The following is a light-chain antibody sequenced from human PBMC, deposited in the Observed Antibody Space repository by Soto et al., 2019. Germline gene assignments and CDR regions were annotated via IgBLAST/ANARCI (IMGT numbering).Light chain of an antibody. CDR2: AVT. V-gene: IGLV1-40*01. CDR1: SSNIGADYD. J-gene: IGLJ3*02. CDR3: QSFDSSLTCWV. Sequence: QSVLTQPPSVSGAPGQRATISCTGSSSNIGADYDVHWYQQLPGRAPKLLIAAVTSRPSGVPDRFSGSKSGTSAYLAITGLQADDEADYYCQSFDSSLTCWVFGGGTKLTVL.